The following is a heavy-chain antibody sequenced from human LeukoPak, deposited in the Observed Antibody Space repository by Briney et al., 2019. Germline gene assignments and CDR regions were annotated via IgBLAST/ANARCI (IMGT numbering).Heavy chain of an antibody. J-gene: IGHJ4*02. Sequence: GGSLRLSCAASGFTFSSYSMNWVRQAPGKGLEWLSYISSSSSIIYYADSVKGRFTISRDNAKNSLYLQMNSLRDEDTAVYYCAKSDTYRFDYWGQGTLVTVSS. D-gene: IGHD2-21*02. CDR3: AKSDTYRFDY. CDR1: GFTFSSYS. CDR2: ISSSSSII. V-gene: IGHV3-48*02.